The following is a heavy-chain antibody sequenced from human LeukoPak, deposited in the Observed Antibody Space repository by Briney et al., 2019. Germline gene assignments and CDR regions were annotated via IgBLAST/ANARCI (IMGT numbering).Heavy chain of an antibody. CDR2: ISSSSTI. CDR3: ARRGMDFDY. CDR1: GFTFSSYS. V-gene: IGHV3-48*04. D-gene: IGHD3-16*01. Sequence: GGSLRLSCAASGFTFSSYSMNWVRQAPGKGLEWVSYISSSSTIYYADSVKGRFTISRDNAKNSLYLQMNSLRAEDTAVYYCARRGMDFDYWGQGTLVTVPS. J-gene: IGHJ4*02.